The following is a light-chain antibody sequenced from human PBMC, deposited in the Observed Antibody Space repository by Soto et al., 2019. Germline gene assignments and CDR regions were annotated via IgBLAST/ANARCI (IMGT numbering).Light chain of an antibody. CDR2: GAS. Sequence: EKVMTQSPATLSMSPGERATLSCRASQSVNSNLAWYQQKPGQAPRLLIYGASTRTTGIPARFSGSGSGTEVPPTTSSLRSEDFSVYYCQQYTNWLSWTFGQGTKVEIK. CDR3: QQYTNWLSWT. CDR1: QSVNSN. J-gene: IGKJ1*01. V-gene: IGKV3-15*01.